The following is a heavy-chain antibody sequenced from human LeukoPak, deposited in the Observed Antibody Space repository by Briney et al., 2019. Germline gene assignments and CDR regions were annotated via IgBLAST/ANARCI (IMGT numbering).Heavy chain of an antibody. Sequence: ASVKVSCKASGYTFTTYGITWVRQAPGQGLEWMGWINTYNGNTHYAQKVQGGVTMTTDTSTATAYMELRSLRSDDTAVYYCARGWDSSGQIPFFYWGQGTLVTVSS. D-gene: IGHD3-22*01. CDR1: GYTFTTYG. V-gene: IGHV1-18*01. CDR3: ARGWDSSGQIPFFY. J-gene: IGHJ4*02. CDR2: INTYNGNT.